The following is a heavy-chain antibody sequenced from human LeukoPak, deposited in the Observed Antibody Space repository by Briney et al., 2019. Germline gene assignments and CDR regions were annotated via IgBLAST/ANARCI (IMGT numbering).Heavy chain of an antibody. V-gene: IGHV4-59*08. J-gene: IGHJ2*01. CDR2: IYYSGST. CDR3: ATSTVHLWTDWYFDL. Sequence: SETLSLTCTVSGGSISSYYWSWIRQPPGKGLEWIGYIYYSGSTNYNPSLESRVTISLDTSKNQFSLKLSSVTAADTAVYYCATSTVHLWTDWYFDLWGRGTQVTVSS. CDR1: GGSISSYY. D-gene: IGHD5-18*01.